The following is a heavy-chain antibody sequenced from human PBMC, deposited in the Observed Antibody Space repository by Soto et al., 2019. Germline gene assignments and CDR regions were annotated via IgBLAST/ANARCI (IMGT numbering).Heavy chain of an antibody. V-gene: IGHV3-13*04. CDR3: TRGAQGFDY. CDR1: GFTFSNYD. Sequence: GGSLRLSCAASGFTFSNYDMHWVRQATGKGLEWVSGIGTAGDTYYSGSVKGRFTMSRENAKNSVYLQMNSLSAGDTAVYYCTRGAQGFDYWGQGTLVTVSS. CDR2: IGTAGDT. J-gene: IGHJ4*02.